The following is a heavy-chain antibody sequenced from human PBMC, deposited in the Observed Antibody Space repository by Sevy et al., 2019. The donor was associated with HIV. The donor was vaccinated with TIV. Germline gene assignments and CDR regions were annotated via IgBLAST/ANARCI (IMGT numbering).Heavy chain of an antibody. CDR1: GFTFSSYA. CDR2: ISYDGSTN. J-gene: IGHJ3*02. CDR3: ARGGYDEYWSGYYGRRPNDAFDI. D-gene: IGHD3-3*01. V-gene: IGHV3-30-3*01. Sequence: GGSLRLSCAASGFTFSSYAMNWVRQAPGKGLEWVAVISYDGSTNYYADSVKGRFTFSRENSKKSLYLQMNSLKAEAMAVYYGARGGYDEYWSGYYGRRPNDAFDIWGQGTMVTVSS.